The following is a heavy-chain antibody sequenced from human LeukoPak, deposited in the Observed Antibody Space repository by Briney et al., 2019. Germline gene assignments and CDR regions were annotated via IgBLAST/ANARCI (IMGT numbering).Heavy chain of an antibody. V-gene: IGHV1-2*02. D-gene: IGHD3-3*01. CDR1: GYTFTDYY. J-gene: IGHJ5*02. CDR2: INPKSGGT. CDR3: ARVAHETIFGDGWFDP. Sequence: GASVKVSCKASGYTFTDYYVHWVRQAPGQGLEWMGWINPKSGGTNYAQNFQGRVTMTMDTSITTAYMELNRLTSDDTAVYYCARVAHETIFGDGWFDPWGQGTLVTVSS.